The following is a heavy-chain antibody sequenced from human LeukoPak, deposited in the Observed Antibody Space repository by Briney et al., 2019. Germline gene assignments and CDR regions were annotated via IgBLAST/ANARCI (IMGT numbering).Heavy chain of an antibody. CDR2: INAGNGNT. J-gene: IGHJ4*02. V-gene: IGHV1-3*01. CDR1: GYTFTSYA. Sequence: ASVKVSCKASGYTFTSYAMHWVRQAPGQRLEWMGWINAGNGNTKYSRKFQGRVTITRDTSASTAYMELSSLRSEDTAVYYCARVPDYWGQGTLVTVSS. CDR3: ARVPDY.